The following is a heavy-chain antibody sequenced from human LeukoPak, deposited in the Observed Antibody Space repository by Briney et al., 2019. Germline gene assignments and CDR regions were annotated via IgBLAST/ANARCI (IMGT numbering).Heavy chain of an antibody. J-gene: IGHJ6*03. D-gene: IGHD2/OR15-2a*01. Sequence: PGGSLRLSCAASGFTFSSYSINWVRQAPGKGLEWVSSISSTSRYIYYADSVKGRFTISRDDAKNSLFLQMNSLRAEDTATYYCARGEFGDYYYFYMDVWGKGTTVTVSS. CDR2: ISSTSRYI. CDR1: GFTFSSYS. V-gene: IGHV3-21*01. CDR3: ARGEFGDYYYFYMDV.